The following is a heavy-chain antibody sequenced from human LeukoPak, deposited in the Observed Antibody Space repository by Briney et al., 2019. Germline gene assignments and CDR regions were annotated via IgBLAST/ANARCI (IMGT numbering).Heavy chain of an antibody. Sequence: ASVKLSCKASGYTFTSYDINWVRQATGQGLEWMGWMNPNSSNTGYAQKFQGRVTITRNTSISTAYMELSSLRSEDTAVYYCARGRCSSTSCYSYRYYYYYMDVWGKGTTVTVSS. CDR3: ARGRCSSTSCYSYRYYYYYMDV. CDR2: MNPNSSNT. CDR1: GYTFTSYD. V-gene: IGHV1-8*03. J-gene: IGHJ6*03. D-gene: IGHD2-2*01.